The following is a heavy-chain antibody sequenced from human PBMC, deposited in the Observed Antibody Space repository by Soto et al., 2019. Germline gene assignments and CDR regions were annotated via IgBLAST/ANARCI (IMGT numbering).Heavy chain of an antibody. J-gene: IGHJ4*02. V-gene: IGHV3-30*18. CDR2: ISYDGSNK. CDR3: AKLASGYSYGSSFDY. D-gene: IGHD5-18*01. CDR1: GFTFSSYG. Sequence: GGSLRLSCAASGFTFSSYGMHWVRQAPGKGLEWVAVISYDGSNKYYADSVKGRFTISRDNSKNTLYLQMNSLRAEDTAVYYCAKLASGYSYGSSFDYWGQGTLVTAPQ.